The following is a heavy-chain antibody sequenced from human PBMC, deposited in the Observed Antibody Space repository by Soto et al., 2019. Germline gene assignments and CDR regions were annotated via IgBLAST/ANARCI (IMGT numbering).Heavy chain of an antibody. J-gene: IGHJ6*02. D-gene: IGHD3-3*01. Sequence: QVQLQESGPGLVKPSETLSLTCTVSGGSISSYYWSWIRQPPGKGLEWIGYIYYSGSTNYNPSLRGRVTISVDTSKNHFSLKLSSVTAGDTAVYYCARVGGYDFWSGYPRHYYGMDVWGQGTTVTVSS. CDR2: IYYSGST. CDR1: GGSISSYY. V-gene: IGHV4-59*01. CDR3: ARVGGYDFWSGYPRHYYGMDV.